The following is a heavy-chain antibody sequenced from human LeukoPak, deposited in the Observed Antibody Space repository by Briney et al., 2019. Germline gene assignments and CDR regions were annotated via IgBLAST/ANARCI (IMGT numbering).Heavy chain of an antibody. V-gene: IGHV3-7*03. D-gene: IGHD1-26*01. Sequence: GGSLRLSCTASGFSFSNYWMSWVRQAPGKGLEWVASIKQDESEKYYVDSVKGRFTTSRDNAKSSLYLQMNALRGEDTAVYYCARLVGDVTTWDCWGQGTLVTVSS. CDR2: IKQDESEK. CDR1: GFSFSNYW. CDR3: ARLVGDVTTWDC. J-gene: IGHJ4*02.